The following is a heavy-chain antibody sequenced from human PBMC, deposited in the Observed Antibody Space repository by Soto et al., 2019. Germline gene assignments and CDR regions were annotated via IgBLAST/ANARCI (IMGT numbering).Heavy chain of an antibody. J-gene: IGHJ5*02. Sequence: QITLKESGPTLVKPTQTLTLTCTFSGFSLSTSGVGVGWIRQPPGKAPEWLALIYWDDDKRYSPSLESRLTITKDTSRTQVVLTMTNMDPVDTATYYCAHRGMVRGVIRGNWFDPWGQGTLVTVSS. CDR3: AHRGMVRGVIRGNWFDP. CDR2: IYWDDDK. CDR1: GFSLSTSGVG. V-gene: IGHV2-5*02. D-gene: IGHD3-10*01.